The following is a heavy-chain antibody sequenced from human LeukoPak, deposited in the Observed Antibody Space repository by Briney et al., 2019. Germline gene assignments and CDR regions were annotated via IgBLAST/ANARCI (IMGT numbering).Heavy chain of an antibody. V-gene: IGHV1-18*01. J-gene: IGHJ5*02. CDR1: GYTFTSYG. CDR2: ISAYNGNT. CDR3: ARGHDRITIFGVVIQNWFDP. Sequence: ASVKVSCKASGYTFTSYGISWVRQAPGQGLEWMGWISAYNGNTNYAQKLQGRVTMTTDTSTSTAYMELRSLRSDDTAVYYCARGHDRITIFGVVIQNWFDPWGQGTLVTVSS. D-gene: IGHD3-3*01.